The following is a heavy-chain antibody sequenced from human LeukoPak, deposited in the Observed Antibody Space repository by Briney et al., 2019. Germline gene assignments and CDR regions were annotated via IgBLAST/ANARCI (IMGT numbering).Heavy chain of an antibody. J-gene: IGHJ5*02. V-gene: IGHV3-30*18. CDR3: AKATSGNEDVSEAGGGWFDP. CDR1: GFTFSVLG. D-gene: IGHD2-2*01. CDR2: ISFDGSNK. Sequence: GRSLRLSCTTSGFTFSVLGMHWVRQVPGKGLEWVAVISFDGSNKFYSDSLKGRFTISRDNSKNTLHLQMESLRPDDTGVYYCAKATSGNEDVSEAGGGWFDPWGQGTLVTVSS.